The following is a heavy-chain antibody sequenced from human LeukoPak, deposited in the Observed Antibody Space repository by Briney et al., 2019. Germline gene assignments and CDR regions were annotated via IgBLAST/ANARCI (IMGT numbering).Heavy chain of an antibody. Sequence: SETLSLTCTVSGGSISSGGYYWSWIRQHPGKGLEWIGYIYYSGSTYYNPSLKSRVTISVDTSKNQFSLKLSSVTAADTAVCYCARGMRGYDLYYFDYWGQGTLVTVSS. CDR3: ARGMRGYDLYYFDY. J-gene: IGHJ4*02. V-gene: IGHV4-31*03. D-gene: IGHD5-12*01. CDR1: GGSISSGGYY. CDR2: IYYSGST.